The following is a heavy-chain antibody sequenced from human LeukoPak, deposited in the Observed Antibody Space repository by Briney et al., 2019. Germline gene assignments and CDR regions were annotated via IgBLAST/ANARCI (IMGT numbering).Heavy chain of an antibody. CDR3: ASNGVYYYYYMDV. CDR2: ISTYNGNT. Sequence: GASVKVSCKASGYTFTSHGISWVRQAPGQGLEWMGWISTYNGNTNYAQKLQGRVSMTTDTSTSTAYMDLRSLRSDDTAVYYCASNGVYYYYYMDVWGKGTTVTVSS. V-gene: IGHV1-18*01. CDR1: GYTFTSHG. J-gene: IGHJ6*03. D-gene: IGHD3-10*01.